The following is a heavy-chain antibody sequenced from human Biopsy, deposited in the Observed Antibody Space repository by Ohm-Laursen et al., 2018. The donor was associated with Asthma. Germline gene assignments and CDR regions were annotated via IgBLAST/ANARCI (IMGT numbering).Heavy chain of an antibody. CDR2: ISFDGSNK. CDR1: GFTFSNYG. J-gene: IGHJ4*02. CDR3: AKDVFPGWELRRGPDY. Sequence: SLRLSCAASGFTFSNYGMHWVRQAPGKGLDWVAVISFDGSNKNYTDSVKGRFTISRDNSRNTLHLQMNSLRAEDTAVYYCAKDVFPGWELRRGPDYWGQGTLVIVSA. V-gene: IGHV3-30*18. D-gene: IGHD1-26*01.